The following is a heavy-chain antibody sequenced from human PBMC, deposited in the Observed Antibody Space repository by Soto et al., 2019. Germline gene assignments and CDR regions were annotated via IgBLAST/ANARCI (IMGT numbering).Heavy chain of an antibody. V-gene: IGHV4-34*01. CDR1: GGSFSGYY. J-gene: IGHJ4*02. Sequence: PSETLSLTCAVYGGSFSGYYWSWIRQPPGKGLEWIGEINHSGSTNYNPSLKSRVTISVDTSKNQFSLKLSSVTAADTAVYYCARARGYSSSWYKDWGQGTLVTVSS. D-gene: IGHD6-13*01. CDR3: ARARGYSSSWYKD. CDR2: INHSGST.